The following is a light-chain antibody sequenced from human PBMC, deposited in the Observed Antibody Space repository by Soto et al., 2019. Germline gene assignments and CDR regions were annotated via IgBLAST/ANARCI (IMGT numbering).Light chain of an antibody. CDR1: QDIKNC. V-gene: IGKV1-16*02. CDR2: AAS. J-gene: IGKJ5*01. CDR3: RQYQTYPIT. Sequence: DIPMTQSPSSLSASVGDRVTITCRGSQDIKNCLDWFQQKPGKAPKSLIFAASSLQSGVPSKFSGSGYGTDFTLTITSLQPEDSGVYYWRQYQTYPITFGQGTRLEI.